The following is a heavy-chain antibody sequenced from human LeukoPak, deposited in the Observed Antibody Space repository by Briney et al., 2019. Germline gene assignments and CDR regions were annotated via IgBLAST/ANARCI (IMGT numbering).Heavy chain of an antibody. CDR3: ARDRIVVVVAPHNWFDP. D-gene: IGHD2-15*01. V-gene: IGHV1-2*02. J-gene: IGHJ5*02. Sequence: ASVKVSCKASGYTFTGYYMHWVRQAPGQGLEWMGWINPNSGGTNYAQKFQGRVTMTRDTSISTAYMELSRLRSDDTAVYYCARDRIVVVVAPHNWFDPWGQGTLVTVSS. CDR1: GYTFTGYY. CDR2: INPNSGGT.